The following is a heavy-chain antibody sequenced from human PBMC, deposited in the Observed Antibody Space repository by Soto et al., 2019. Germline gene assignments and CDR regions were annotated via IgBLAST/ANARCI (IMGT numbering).Heavy chain of an antibody. CDR3: ARGAPRRVDY. CDR2: ISYDGSNK. V-gene: IGHV3-30-3*01. CDR1: GFTFSSYA. Sequence: GGALRLSCAAAGFTFSSYAMHWVRQAPGKGLEWVAVISYDGSNKYYADSVKGRFTISRDNSKNTLYLQMNSLRAEDTAVYYCARGAPRRVDYWGQGTLVTVSS. J-gene: IGHJ4*02. D-gene: IGHD3-10*01.